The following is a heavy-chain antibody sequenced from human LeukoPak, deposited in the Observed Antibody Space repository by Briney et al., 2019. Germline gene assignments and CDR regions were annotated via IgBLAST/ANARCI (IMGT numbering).Heavy chain of an antibody. Sequence: ASQTLSLTCTVSGGSISSGGYYWSWIRQHPGKGLEWIGYIYYSGSTYYNPSLKSRVTISVDTSKNQFSLKLSSVTAADTAVYYCARGLVVVAANYFDYWGQGTLATVSS. CDR2: IYYSGST. V-gene: IGHV4-31*03. J-gene: IGHJ4*02. CDR3: ARGLVVVAANYFDY. D-gene: IGHD2-15*01. CDR1: GGSISSGGYY.